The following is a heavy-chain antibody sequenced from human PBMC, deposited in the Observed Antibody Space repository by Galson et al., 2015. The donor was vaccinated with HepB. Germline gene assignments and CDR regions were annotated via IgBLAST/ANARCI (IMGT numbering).Heavy chain of an antibody. J-gene: IGHJ4*02. V-gene: IGHV3-48*01. CDR3: ARDLGGNYDF. Sequence: SLRLSCAASTFIFTTYSMNWVRQAPGKGLEWVSYISSSSTTIYYADSVKGRFTISRDNSKNTLYLQMNSLRAGDTAVYYCARDLGGNYDFWGQGALVTVSS. D-gene: IGHD4-23*01. CDR1: TFIFTTYS. CDR2: ISSSSTTI.